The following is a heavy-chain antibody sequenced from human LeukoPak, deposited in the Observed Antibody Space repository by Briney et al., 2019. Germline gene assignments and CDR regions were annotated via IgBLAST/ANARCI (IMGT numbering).Heavy chain of an antibody. CDR3: ARETEYSSSSEDYYYYMDV. CDR2: IYYNGDT. CDR1: GGSISTYF. Sequence: SETLSLTCTVSGGSISTYFWTWIRQPPGKALEWIGYIYYNGDTNYDPSLKSRVTILLDTPKNQFSLKLGSVTAADTAVYFCARETEYSSSSEDYYYYMDVWGKGTTVTVSS. V-gene: IGHV4-59*01. D-gene: IGHD6-6*01. J-gene: IGHJ6*03.